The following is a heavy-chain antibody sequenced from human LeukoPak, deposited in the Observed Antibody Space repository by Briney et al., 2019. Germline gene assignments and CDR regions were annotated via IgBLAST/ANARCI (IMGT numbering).Heavy chain of an antibody. V-gene: IGHV4-59*01. CDR2: IYYSGST. CDR3: ARVQRGATVTTWGYYGMDV. J-gene: IGHJ6*02. CDR1: GGSISSYY. D-gene: IGHD4-17*01. Sequence: SETLSLTCTVSGGSISSYYWSWIRQPPGKGLEWIGYIYYSGSTNYNPSLKSRVTISVDTSKNQFSLKLSSVTAADTAVYYCARVQRGATVTTWGYYGMDVWGQGTTVTVSS.